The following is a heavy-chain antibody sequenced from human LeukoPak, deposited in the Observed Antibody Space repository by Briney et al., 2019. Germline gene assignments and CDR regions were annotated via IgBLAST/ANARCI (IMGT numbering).Heavy chain of an antibody. J-gene: IGHJ6*03. D-gene: IGHD3-10*01. Sequence: PGGSLRLSCAASGFTFSSYWMHWVRQVPGKGLVWVSRINSDGSETNHADSVKGRFTISGDNAKNTLYLQMNSLRAEDTAVYYCAREWFGEFSLGVAYMDVWGKGTTVTVSS. CDR2: INSDGSET. CDR1: GFTFSSYW. V-gene: IGHV3-74*01. CDR3: AREWFGEFSLGVAYMDV.